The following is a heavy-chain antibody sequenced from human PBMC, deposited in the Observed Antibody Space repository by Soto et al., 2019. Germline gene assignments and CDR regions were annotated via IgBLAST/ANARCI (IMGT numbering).Heavy chain of an antibody. J-gene: IGHJ4*02. CDR1: GYTFTSYF. CDR2: INPSGGST. V-gene: IGHV1-46*01. D-gene: IGHD2-15*01. Sequence: QLLQSGAEVKKPGASVKVSCKASGYTFTSYFMHWVRQAPGQGPEWMGIINPSGGSTSYAQKFQGRVTLTSDTSTTTVYMELSSLRSDDTAVYYCARDQFLGYCSGVSCAYRSYFDYWGQGTQVTVSS. CDR3: ARDQFLGYCSGVSCAYRSYFDY.